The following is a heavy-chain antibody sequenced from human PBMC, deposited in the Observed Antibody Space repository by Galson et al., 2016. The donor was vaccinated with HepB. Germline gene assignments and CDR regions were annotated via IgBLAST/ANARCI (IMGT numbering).Heavy chain of an antibody. CDR1: GGSIGSFY. Sequence: SETLSLTCTVSGGSIGSFYWSWIRQPPGKRMVLIGHIYYPGGTHYSPSLRSRVSMSVYESRNQISLKLKSLTAADTAVYFCARHFGRRNWFDPWGQGTLVIVSS. CDR2: IYYPGGT. J-gene: IGHJ5*02. V-gene: IGHV4-59*08. D-gene: IGHD3-10*01. CDR3: ARHFGRRNWFDP.